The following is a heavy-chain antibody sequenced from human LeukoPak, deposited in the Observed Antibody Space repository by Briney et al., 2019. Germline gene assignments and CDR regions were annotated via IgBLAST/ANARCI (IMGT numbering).Heavy chain of an antibody. D-gene: IGHD1-26*01. Sequence: GGSLGLSCAASGFTFSSYEMNWVRQAPGKGLEWVSYISSSGSTIYYADSVKGRFTISRDNAKNSLYLQMNSLRAEDTAVYHCARGDSGSYYFDYWGQGTLVTVSS. CDR1: GFTFSSYE. V-gene: IGHV3-48*03. CDR2: ISSSGSTI. J-gene: IGHJ4*02. CDR3: ARGDSGSYYFDY.